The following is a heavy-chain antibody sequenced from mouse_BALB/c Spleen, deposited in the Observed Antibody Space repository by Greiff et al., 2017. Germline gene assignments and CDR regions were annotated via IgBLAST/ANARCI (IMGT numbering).Heavy chain of an antibody. CDR2: IHPGSGGT. Sequence: EVQLQQSGAELVKPGASVKLSCTASGFNIKDSYMHWVKQRPEQGLEWIGAIHPGSGGTAYNQKFKGKATLTADKSSSTAYMELSSLTSEDSAVYYCTKDYYGSFWYFDVWGAGTTVTVSS. CDR3: TKDYYGSFWYFDV. CDR1: GFNIKDSY. D-gene: IGHD1-1*01. J-gene: IGHJ1*01. V-gene: IGHV14-1*01.